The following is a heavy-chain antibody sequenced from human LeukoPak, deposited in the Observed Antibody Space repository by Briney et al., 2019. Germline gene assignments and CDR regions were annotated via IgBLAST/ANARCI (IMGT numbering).Heavy chain of an antibody. J-gene: IGHJ6*03. Sequence: ASVKVSCKASGYTFTSYDINWVRQATGQGLEWMGWMNPNSGNTGDAQKFQGRVTMTRNTSISTAYMELSSLRSEDTAVYYCARGLRGTGRNYYYYMDVWGKGTTVTVSS. CDR3: ARGLRGTGRNYYYYMDV. CDR2: MNPNSGNT. V-gene: IGHV1-8*01. CDR1: GYTFTSYD. D-gene: IGHD3-16*01.